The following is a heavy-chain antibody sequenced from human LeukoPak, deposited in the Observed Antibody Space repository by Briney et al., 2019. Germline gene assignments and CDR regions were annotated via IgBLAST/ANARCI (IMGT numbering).Heavy chain of an antibody. CDR1: GYTFTGYY. D-gene: IGHD2-15*01. CDR2: INPNSGGT. CDR3: ARSPRGYCSGGSCYSYGY. J-gene: IGHJ4*02. V-gene: IGHV1-2*02. Sequence: ASVKVSCKASGYTFTGYYMHWVRQAPGQGLEWMGWINPNSGGTNYAQKFQGRVTMTRDTSISTAYTELSRLRSDDTAVYYCARSPRGYCSGGSCYSYGYWGQGTLVTVSS.